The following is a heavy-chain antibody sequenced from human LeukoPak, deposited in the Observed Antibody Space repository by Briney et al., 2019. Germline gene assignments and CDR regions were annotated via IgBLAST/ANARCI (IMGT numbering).Heavy chain of an antibody. D-gene: IGHD3-10*01. CDR2: IQYDGNNE. Sequence: GVSLRLSCAASGFTFSSYGVHWVRQAPGRGLEWVAFIQYDGNNEYYADSVKGRFTISRDNSKNTLYLQMNSLRAEDTAVYYCARGSKWFGESRPIDYWGQGTLVTVSS. CDR1: GFTFSSYG. J-gene: IGHJ4*02. CDR3: ARGSKWFGESRPIDY. V-gene: IGHV3-30*02.